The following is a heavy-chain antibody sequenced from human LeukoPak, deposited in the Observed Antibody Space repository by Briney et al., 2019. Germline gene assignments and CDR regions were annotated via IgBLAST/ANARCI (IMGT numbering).Heavy chain of an antibody. CDR3: ARDRGGDYDYVWGSYHVYFDY. V-gene: IGHV3-23*01. D-gene: IGHD3-16*02. CDR2: ISGSSGSTI. CDR1: GFTFSSYA. J-gene: IGHJ4*02. Sequence: PGGSLRLSCAASGFTFSSYAMSWVRQAPGKGLEWVSAISGSSGSTIYYADSVKGRFTISRDNAKNSLYLQMNSLRAEDTAVYYCARDRGGDYDYVWGSYHVYFDYWGQGTLVTVSS.